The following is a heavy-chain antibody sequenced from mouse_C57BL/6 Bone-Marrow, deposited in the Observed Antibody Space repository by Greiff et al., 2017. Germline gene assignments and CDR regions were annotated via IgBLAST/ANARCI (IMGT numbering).Heavy chain of an antibody. CDR1: GYTFTSYW. J-gene: IGHJ1*01. CDR2: IDPSDSEN. Sequence: VQLQQPGAELVRPGSSVTLSCKASGYTFTSYWMHWVQQRPIQGLEWIGNIDPSDSENHYTQQFKDKATLTVDKPSSTAYMQLSSLTSGDSAVYYCAITGGYCWCFDVWGPGTTVTVSS. D-gene: IGHD2-3*01. V-gene: IGHV1-52*01. CDR3: AITGGYCWCFDV.